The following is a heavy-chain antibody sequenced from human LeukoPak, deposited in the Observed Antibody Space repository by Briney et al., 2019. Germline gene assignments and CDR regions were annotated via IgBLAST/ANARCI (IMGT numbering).Heavy chain of an antibody. J-gene: IGHJ3*02. V-gene: IGHV4-34*01. CDR1: GGSFSGYY. Sequence: PSETLSFTCAVYGGSFSGYYWSWIRQPPGKGLEWIGEINHSGSTNYNPSLKSRVTISVDTSKNQFSLKLSSVTAADTAVYYCCSYGLDAFDIWGQGTMVTVSS. D-gene: IGHD2-15*01. CDR3: CSYGLDAFDI. CDR2: INHSGST.